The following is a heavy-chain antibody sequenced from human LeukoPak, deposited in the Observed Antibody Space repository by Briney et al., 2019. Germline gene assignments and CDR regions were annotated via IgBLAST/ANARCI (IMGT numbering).Heavy chain of an antibody. J-gene: IGHJ4*02. D-gene: IGHD3-22*01. V-gene: IGHV3-23*01. Sequence: GGSLRLSCAASGFTFSSFAMSWVRQAPGKGLEWISVISASGGSTYYADSVKGRFTISRDNSKNTLYLQMNSLRAEDTAVYYCTKSSGWLQSPFDYWGQGTLVTVSS. CDR1: GFTFSSFA. CDR2: ISASGGST. CDR3: TKSSGWLQSPFDY.